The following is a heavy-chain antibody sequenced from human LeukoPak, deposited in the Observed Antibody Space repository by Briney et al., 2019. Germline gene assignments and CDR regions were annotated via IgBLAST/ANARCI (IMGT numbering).Heavy chain of an antibody. V-gene: IGHV3-7*01. CDR1: RFTFTTHL. D-gene: IGHD6-19*01. CDR3: SGRSGFSSIY. CDR2: IKPDGSDK. J-gene: IGHJ4*02. Sequence: GGSLRLSCAASRFTFTTHLMNWVRQAPGGGLEWLANIKPDGSDKYYVDSVMGRFTISRDNAKNLVYLQMNSLRTEDTAVYYCSGRSGFSSIYWGQGTLVTVSS.